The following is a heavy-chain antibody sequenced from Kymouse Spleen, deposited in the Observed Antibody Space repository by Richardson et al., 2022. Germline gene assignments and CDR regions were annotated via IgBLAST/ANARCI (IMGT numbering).Heavy chain of an antibody. D-gene: IGHD2-2*02. V-gene: IGHV3-48*02. CDR3: ARGGYCSSTSCYYYYGMDV. CDR2: ISSSSSTI. Sequence: EVQLVESGGGLVQPGGSLRLSCAASGFTFSSYSMNWVRQAPGKGLEWVSYISSSSSTIYYADSVKGRFTISRDNAKNSLYLQMNSLRDEDTAVYYCARGGYCSSTSCYYYYGMDVWGQGTTVTVSS. J-gene: IGHJ6*02. CDR1: GFTFSSYS.